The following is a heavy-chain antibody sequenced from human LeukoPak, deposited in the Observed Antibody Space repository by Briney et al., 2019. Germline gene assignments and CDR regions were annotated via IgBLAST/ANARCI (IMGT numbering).Heavy chain of an antibody. CDR3: ARELSQIVWGGLDY. Sequence: GGSLRLSCAASGFIFSTYAMSWVRQAPGKGLEWVAVIQNDASTENFADSVKGRFTISRDNSKNTVFLQMNSLRVEDTAVYYCARELSQIVWGGLDYGGQGTLVSVSS. V-gene: IGHV3-30*03. D-gene: IGHD2-21*01. CDR1: GFIFSTYA. CDR2: IQNDASTE. J-gene: IGHJ4*02.